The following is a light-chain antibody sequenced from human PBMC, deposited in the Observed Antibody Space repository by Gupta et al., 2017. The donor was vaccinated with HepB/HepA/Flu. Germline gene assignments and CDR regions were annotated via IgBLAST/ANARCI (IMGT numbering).Light chain of an antibody. CDR1: ISNIGINP. V-gene: IGLV1-44*01. Sequence: QSVLTQPPSASGTPGQRVTISCSGTISNIGINPVDWYYQLPGTAPKLLIYKDNRRPSGVPDRFSGSKSATSDSLTISGLQAEDEAEYYCATSDNILNGWVFGGGTKLTVL. CDR2: KDN. J-gene: IGLJ3*02. CDR3: ATSDNILNGWV.